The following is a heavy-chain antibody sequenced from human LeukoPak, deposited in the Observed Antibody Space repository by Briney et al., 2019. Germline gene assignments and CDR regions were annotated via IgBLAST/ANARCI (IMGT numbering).Heavy chain of an antibody. J-gene: IGHJ5*02. Sequence: GGSLRLSCAASGFTFSSQSMNWVRQAPGKGLEWVSSISSSSSYIYYADSVEGRFTISRDNAKNSLYLQMNSLRAEDTAVYYCARDGSVQEMATIPYETWGQGTLVTVSS. CDR3: ARDGSVQEMATIPYET. CDR2: ISSSSSYI. CDR1: GFTFSSQS. D-gene: IGHD5-24*01. V-gene: IGHV3-21*01.